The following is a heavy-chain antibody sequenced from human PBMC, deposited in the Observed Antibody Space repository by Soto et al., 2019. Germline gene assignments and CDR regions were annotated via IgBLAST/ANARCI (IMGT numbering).Heavy chain of an antibody. CDR2: VYHTGDT. V-gene: IGHV4-4*02. D-gene: IGHD2-21*02. Sequence: SETLSLTCGVSGGTVASSHWWSWVRQSPGGGLEWIGNVYHTGDTNFNPSLQSRVTISVDKSNNQFSLRLSSLTAADTAVYFCAREIVTAGGNNYFDPWGPGTLVTVSS. J-gene: IGHJ5*02. CDR3: AREIVTAGGNNYFDP. CDR1: GGTVASSHW.